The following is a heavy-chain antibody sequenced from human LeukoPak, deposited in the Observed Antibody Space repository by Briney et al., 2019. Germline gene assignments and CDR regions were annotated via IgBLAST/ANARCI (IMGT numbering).Heavy chain of an antibody. J-gene: IGHJ4*02. D-gene: IGHD2-2*01. Sequence: GGSLRLSCAASGFTFSNAWMSWVRQAPGKGLEWVGRIKSKTDGGTTDYAAPVKGRFTISRDDSKNTLYPQMNSLKTEDTAVYYCTTDGCSSTSCYGYWGQGTLVTVSS. CDR1: GFTFSNAW. CDR2: IKSKTDGGTT. CDR3: TTDGCSSTSCYGY. V-gene: IGHV3-15*01.